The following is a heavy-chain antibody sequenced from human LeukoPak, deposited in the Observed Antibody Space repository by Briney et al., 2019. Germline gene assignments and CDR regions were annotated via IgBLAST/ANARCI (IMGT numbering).Heavy chain of an antibody. CDR1: GFTFSSYA. J-gene: IGHJ5*02. Sequence: PGGSLRLSCAASGFTFSSYAMGWVRQAPGKGPEWVSAISGSGGSTYYADSVKGRFTISRDNSKNTLYLQMNSLRAEDTAVYYCAKDRRGYNLEGYNWFDPWGQGTLVTVSS. CDR3: AKDRRGYNLEGYNWFDP. V-gene: IGHV3-23*01. D-gene: IGHD5-24*01. CDR2: ISGSGGST.